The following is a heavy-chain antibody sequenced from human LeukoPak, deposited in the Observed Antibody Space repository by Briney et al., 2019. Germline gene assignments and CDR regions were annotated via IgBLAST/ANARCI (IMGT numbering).Heavy chain of an antibody. V-gene: IGHV3-53*01. CDR3: ARAMRGYSYILEY. Sequence: PGGSLRLSCAASGFIFSSSYMSWVRQAPGKGLEWVSVIYSGGSTYYADSVKGRFTISRDNSKNTLYLQMNSLRAEDTAVYYCARAMRGYSYILEYWGQGTLVTVSS. CDR1: GFIFSSSY. J-gene: IGHJ4*02. CDR2: IYSGGST. D-gene: IGHD5-18*01.